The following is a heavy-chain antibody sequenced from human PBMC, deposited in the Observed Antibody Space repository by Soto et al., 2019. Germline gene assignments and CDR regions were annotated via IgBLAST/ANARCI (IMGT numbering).Heavy chain of an antibody. V-gene: IGHV5-10-1*01. Sequence: GESLKISCKGSGYSFTSYWISWVRQMPGKGLEWMGRIDPSDSYTNYSPSFQGHVTISADKSISTAYLQWSSLKASDTAMYYCATHRVDSRNDYKGYLVYLDQETL. J-gene: IGHJ4*01. CDR2: IDPSDSYT. D-gene: IGHD5-12*01. CDR3: ATHRVDSRNDYKGYLVY. CDR1: GYSFTSYW.